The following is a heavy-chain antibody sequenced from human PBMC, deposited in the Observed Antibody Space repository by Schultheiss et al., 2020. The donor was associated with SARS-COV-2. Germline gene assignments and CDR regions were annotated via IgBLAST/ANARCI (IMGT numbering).Heavy chain of an antibody. V-gene: IGHV4-34*01. D-gene: IGHD3-22*01. CDR2: IYYSGST. CDR1: GGSFSGYY. CDR3: ARGQSGYYYGVYFDY. J-gene: IGHJ4*02. Sequence: SQTLSLTCAVYGGSFSGYYWSWIRQSPGKGLEWIGSIYYSGSTNYNPSLKSRVTISVDTSKNQFSLKLSSVTAADTAVYYCARGQSGYYYGVYFDYWGQGTLVTVSS.